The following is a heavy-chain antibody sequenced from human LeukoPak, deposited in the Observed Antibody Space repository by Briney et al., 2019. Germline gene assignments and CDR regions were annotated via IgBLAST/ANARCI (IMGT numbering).Heavy chain of an antibody. D-gene: IGHD2-21*02. J-gene: IGHJ4*02. CDR1: GFTFSSYS. V-gene: IGHV3-48*01. Sequence: GGSLRLSCAASGFTFSSYSMNWVRQAPGKGLEWVSYISSSSSTIYYADSVKGRFTISRDNAKNSLYLQMNSLRAEDTAVYYCARDPYCGGDCYPYSFDYWGQRTLVTVSS. CDR2: ISSSSSTI. CDR3: ARDPYCGGDCYPYSFDY.